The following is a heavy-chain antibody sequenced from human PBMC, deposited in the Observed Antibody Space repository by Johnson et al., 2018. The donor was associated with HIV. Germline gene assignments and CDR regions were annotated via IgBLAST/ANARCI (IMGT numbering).Heavy chain of an antibody. CDR3: AKDQTYNFWSGYYGGDAFDI. CDR2: ISGSGGST. J-gene: IGHJ3*02. D-gene: IGHD3-3*01. V-gene: IGHV3-23*04. Sequence: VQLVESGGGLVQPGGSLRLSCAASGFTFSSYAMSWVRQAPGKGLAWVSAISGSGGSTYYAASVKGGFTISRDNSKNTLYLQMNSLRAEDTAVYYCAKDQTYNFWSGYYGGDAFDIWGQGTMVTVS. CDR1: GFTFSSYA.